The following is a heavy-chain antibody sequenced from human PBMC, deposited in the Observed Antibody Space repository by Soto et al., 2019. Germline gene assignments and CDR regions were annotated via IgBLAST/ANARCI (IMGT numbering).Heavy chain of an antibody. CDR3: AREGGRGGGGFDY. V-gene: IGHV3-30-3*01. CDR2: ISYDGSNK. CDR1: GFTFSSYA. Sequence: QVQLVESGGGVVQPGRSLRLSCAASGFTFSSYAMHWVRQAPGKGLEWVAVISYDGSNKYNADSVKGRFTISRDNSKNRRYGRMNSLRAGDRAVYYWAREGGRGGGGFDYWGQGTLVTVSS. J-gene: IGHJ4*02. D-gene: IGHD3-16*01.